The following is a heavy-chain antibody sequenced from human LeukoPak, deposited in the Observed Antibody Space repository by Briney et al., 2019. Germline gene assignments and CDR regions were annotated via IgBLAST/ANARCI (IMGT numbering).Heavy chain of an antibody. CDR2: FDPEDGET. Sequence: APVKVSCKVSGYTLTELSMHWVRQAPGKGLEWMGGFDPEDGETIYAQKFQGRVTMTEDTSTDTAYMELSSLRSEDTAVYYCATVTPSYGGNSDYWGQGTLVTVSS. D-gene: IGHD4-23*01. CDR3: ATVTPSYGGNSDY. CDR1: GYTLTELS. V-gene: IGHV1-24*01. J-gene: IGHJ4*02.